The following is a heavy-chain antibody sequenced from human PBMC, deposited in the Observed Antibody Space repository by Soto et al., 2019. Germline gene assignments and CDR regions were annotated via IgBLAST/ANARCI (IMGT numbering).Heavy chain of an antibody. Sequence: EVQLLESGGGLVQPGGSLRLSCAASGFTFSIYAMTWVRQAPGKGLEWVSAIRGDDGRTFYADSVKGRFTISRDNSKDTLYLQMNSLRADDTAVYYCAKGGDLKQWLEHCDYWGQGTLVTVSS. V-gene: IGHV3-23*01. J-gene: IGHJ4*02. D-gene: IGHD6-19*01. CDR3: AKGGDLKQWLEHCDY. CDR2: IRGDDGRT. CDR1: GFTFSIYA.